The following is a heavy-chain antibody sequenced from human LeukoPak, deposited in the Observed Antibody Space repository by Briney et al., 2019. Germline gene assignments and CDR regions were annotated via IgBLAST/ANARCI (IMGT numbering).Heavy chain of an antibody. J-gene: IGHJ4*02. Sequence: SETLSLTCAVYGGSFSGYYWSWIRQPPGKGLEWIGEINHSGSTYYNPSLKSRVTISVDTSKNQFSLKLSSVTAADTAVYYCARKAPYYSDGSGTLGTYYFDNWGQGTLVTVSS. V-gene: IGHV4-34*01. CDR3: ARKAPYYSDGSGTLGTYYFDN. CDR2: INHSGST. D-gene: IGHD3-22*01. CDR1: GGSFSGYY.